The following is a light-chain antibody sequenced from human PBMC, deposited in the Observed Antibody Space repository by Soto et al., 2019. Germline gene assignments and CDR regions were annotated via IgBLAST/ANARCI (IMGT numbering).Light chain of an antibody. V-gene: IGKV1-27*01. Sequence: DIQMTQSPSSLSASVGDRVTITCRAGHDIGNSLAWYQQKPGQVPKLVIFAASTLQSGVPSRFSGSGSGTAFTLTINSLQPEDVATYYCQKYNGAPPSFTFGPGTKVDIK. CDR3: QKYNGAPPSFT. J-gene: IGKJ3*01. CDR2: AAS. CDR1: HDIGNS.